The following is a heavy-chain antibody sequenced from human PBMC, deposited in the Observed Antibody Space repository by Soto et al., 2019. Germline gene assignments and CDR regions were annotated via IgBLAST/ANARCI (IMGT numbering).Heavy chain of an antibody. D-gene: IGHD1-26*01. CDR2: IGPAGDS. CDR3: ARLHVGVGSNSFDY. V-gene: IGHV3-13*01. Sequence: DVHLVESGGGLVQPGGSLRLSCAVSGVSFSGNHLHWVRQARGEGLEWVAGIGPAGDSYYSDSVRGRFIISRENARNSFYLQMNSLRADDTAVYFCARLHVGVGSNSFDYWGQGSLVTVSS. CDR1: GVSFSGNH. J-gene: IGHJ4*02.